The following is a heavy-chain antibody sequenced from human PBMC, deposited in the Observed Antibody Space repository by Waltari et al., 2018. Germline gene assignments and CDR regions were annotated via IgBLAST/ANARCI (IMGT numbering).Heavy chain of an antibody. CDR1: GYTFTSYD. Sequence: QVQLVQSGAEVKKPGASVKVSCKASGYTFTSYDINWVRQATGQGLEWMGWMNPNSGNTGYAQKFQGRVTMTRDTSTSTVYMELSSLRSEDTAVYYCARDRVTMVRGVGWFDPWGQGTLVTVSS. CDR3: ARDRVTMVRGVGWFDP. D-gene: IGHD3-10*01. V-gene: IGHV1-8*01. J-gene: IGHJ5*02. CDR2: MNPNSGNT.